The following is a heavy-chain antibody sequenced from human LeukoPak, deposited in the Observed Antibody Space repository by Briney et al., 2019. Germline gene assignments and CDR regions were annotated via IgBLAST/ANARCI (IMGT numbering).Heavy chain of an antibody. CDR3: ARDGAAASFFDY. CDR2: IKQDGSEK. J-gene: IGHJ4*02. D-gene: IGHD6-13*01. V-gene: IGHV3-7*01. CDR1: GFTFSSYS. Sequence: PGGSLRLSCAASGFTFSSYSMNWVRQAPGKGLEWVANIKQDGSEKYYVDSVKGRFTISRDNAKNSLYLQMNSLRAEDTAVYYCARDGAAASFFDYWGQGTLVTVSS.